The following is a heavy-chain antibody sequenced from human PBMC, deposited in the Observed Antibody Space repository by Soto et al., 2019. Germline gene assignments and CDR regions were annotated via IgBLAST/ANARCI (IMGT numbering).Heavy chain of an antibody. V-gene: IGHV3-11*01. CDR2: ISSSGSTI. D-gene: IGHD4-17*01. Sequence: QVQLVESGGGLVKPGGSLRLSCADSGFAFSHPYMSWIRQAPGKGLEWISYISSSGSTIYYADSVKGRFTISRDNAKKSLYLQMDSLTADDTAVYYCARGVASVTTPFDYWGQGTQVTVSS. CDR3: ARGVASVTTPFDY. J-gene: IGHJ4*02. CDR1: GFAFSHPY.